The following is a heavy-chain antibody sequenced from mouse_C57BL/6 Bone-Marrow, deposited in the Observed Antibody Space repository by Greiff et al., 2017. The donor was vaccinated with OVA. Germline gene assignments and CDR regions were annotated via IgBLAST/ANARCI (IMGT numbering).Heavy chain of an antibody. CDR3: ARTHLPYSNYGFAY. J-gene: IGHJ3*01. D-gene: IGHD2-5*01. CDR1: GFNIKDYY. Sequence: VQLQQSGAELVKPGASVKLSCTASGFNIKDYYMHWVKQRTEQGLEWIGRIDPEDGETKYAPKFQGKATITADTSYNTAYLQLSSQTSEDTAGSYCARTHLPYSNYGFAYWGQGTLVTVSA. V-gene: IGHV14-2*01. CDR2: IDPEDGET.